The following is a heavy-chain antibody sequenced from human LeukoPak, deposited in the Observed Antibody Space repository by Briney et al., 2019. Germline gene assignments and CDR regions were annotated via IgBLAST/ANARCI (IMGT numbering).Heavy chain of an antibody. Sequence: QSGGFLRLSCVASGFTFSSFGMNWVRQAPGKGLEWVSGISAGGGSTYYEDSVKGRFTISRDNSKNTLYLQMNSLRAEDTAIYYCAKAIIAAGCDYWGQGTLVTVSS. CDR2: ISAGGGST. CDR1: GFTFSSFG. V-gene: IGHV3-23*01. J-gene: IGHJ4*02. CDR3: AKAIIAAGCDY. D-gene: IGHD6-13*01.